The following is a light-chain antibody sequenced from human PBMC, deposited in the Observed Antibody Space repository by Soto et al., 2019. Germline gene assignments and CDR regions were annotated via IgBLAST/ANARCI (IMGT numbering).Light chain of an antibody. CDR3: QQSYRTPPT. CDR2: AAS. J-gene: IGKJ2*01. Sequence: DIQMTQSPSPLSASVGDRVTITCRASQSISSYLNWYQQKPGKAPKLLIYAASSLQSGVPSRFSGSGSGTDFTLTISSLQPKDFATYYCQQSYRTPPTFGQGTKLEIK. CDR1: QSISSY. V-gene: IGKV1-39*01.